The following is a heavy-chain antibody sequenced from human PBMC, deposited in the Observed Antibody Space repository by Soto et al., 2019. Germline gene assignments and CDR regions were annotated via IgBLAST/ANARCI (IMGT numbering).Heavy chain of an antibody. D-gene: IGHD4-17*01. V-gene: IGHV1-69*06. Sequence: QVQLVQSGAEVKKPGSSVKVSCKASGGTFSSYAISWVRQAPGQGLEWMGGIIPIFGTANYAQKFQGRVTITADKSMSTAYMELSSLRSEDTAVYYCARDPTERQNQVDYGYWGQGTLVTVSS. CDR2: IIPIFGTA. CDR3: ARDPTERQNQVDYGY. J-gene: IGHJ4*02. CDR1: GGTFSSYA.